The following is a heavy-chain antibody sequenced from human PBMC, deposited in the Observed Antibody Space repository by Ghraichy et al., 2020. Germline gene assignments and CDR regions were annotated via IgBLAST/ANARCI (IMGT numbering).Heavy chain of an antibody. V-gene: IGHV3-23*01. CDR3: VRDSSGYNWYFDP. CDR1: GFTFSSCA. J-gene: IGHJ2*01. D-gene: IGHD6-19*01. Sequence: GESLNISCAASGFTFSSCAMSWVRPAPGKGLELVSAILPSGDTTYYADSVNGQFTISRDNSKNTLFLEMNSLRDEATAVYYCVRDSSGYNWYFDPWGRGTLVTVSS. CDR2: ILPSGDTT.